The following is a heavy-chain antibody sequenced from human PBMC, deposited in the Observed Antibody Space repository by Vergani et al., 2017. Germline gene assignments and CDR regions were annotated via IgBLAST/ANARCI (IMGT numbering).Heavy chain of an antibody. V-gene: IGHV4-34*01. CDR3: ARGPRGYCSSTSCYRGRNYYYYCMDV. D-gene: IGHD2-2*02. CDR2: INHSGST. J-gene: IGHJ6*03. CDR1: GGSFSGYY. Sequence: QVQLQQWGAGLLKPSETLSLTCAVYGGSFSGYYWSWIRQPPGKGLEWIGEINHSGSTNYNPSLKSRVTISVDTSKNQFSLKLSSVTAADTAVYYCARGPRGYCSSTSCYRGRNYYYYCMDVWSKGTTVTVSS.